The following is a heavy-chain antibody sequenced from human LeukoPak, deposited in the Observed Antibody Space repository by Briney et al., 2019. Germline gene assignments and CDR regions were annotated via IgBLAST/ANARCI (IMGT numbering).Heavy chain of an antibody. CDR2: SNHSGST. V-gene: IGHV4-34*01. J-gene: IGHJ3*02. D-gene: IGHD3-3*01. Sequence: SETLSLTCAVYGGSFSGYYWSWIRQPPWKELEWIGESNHSGSTNFNPSLKSRVTISVDTSKNQFSLKLSSVTAADTAVYYCARRTYDLWSADYTGAFDIWGQGTMVTVSS. CDR1: GGSFSGYY. CDR3: ARRTYDLWSADYTGAFDI.